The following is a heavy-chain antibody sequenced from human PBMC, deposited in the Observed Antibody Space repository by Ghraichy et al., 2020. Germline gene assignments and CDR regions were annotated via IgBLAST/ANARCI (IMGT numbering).Heavy chain of an antibody. Sequence: GESLNISCAASGFTFSSYSMDWVRQAPGKGLEWVSYISSSSSTIFYADSVKGRFTISRDNAKNSLYLQMNSLRDEDTAVYYCARGGSGNSNWLDPWGQGTLVTVSS. J-gene: IGHJ5*02. D-gene: IGHD4-23*01. CDR1: GFTFSSYS. CDR3: ARGGSGNSNWLDP. V-gene: IGHV3-48*02. CDR2: ISSSSSTI.